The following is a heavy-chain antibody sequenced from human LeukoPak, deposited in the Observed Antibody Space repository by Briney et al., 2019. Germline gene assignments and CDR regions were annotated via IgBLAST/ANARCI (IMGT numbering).Heavy chain of an antibody. Sequence: PGGSLRRSCAASGFTFSSYAMSWVRQAPGQGLEWVSAISGSGGSTYYADSVKGRFTISRDTSKNTLYLQMNSLRAEDTAVYYCAKSLLTGYSSSWPLYYFDYWGQGTLVTVSS. CDR2: ISGSGGST. D-gene: IGHD6-13*01. CDR1: GFTFSSYA. J-gene: IGHJ4*02. V-gene: IGHV3-23*01. CDR3: AKSLLTGYSSSWPLYYFDY.